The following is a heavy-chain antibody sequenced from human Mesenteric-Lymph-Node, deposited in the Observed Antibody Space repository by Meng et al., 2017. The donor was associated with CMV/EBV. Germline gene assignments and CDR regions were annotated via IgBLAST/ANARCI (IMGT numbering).Heavy chain of an antibody. CDR1: GFTFSNAW. CDR2: IKSKTDGGTT. CDR3: TTDLFQTALVYYYYYGMDV. J-gene: IGHJ6*02. D-gene: IGHD5-18*01. V-gene: IGHV3-15*01. Sequence: GESLKISCAASGFTFSNAWMSWVRQAPGKGLEWVGRIKSKTDGGTTDYAAPAKGRFTISRDDSKNTLYLQMNSLKTEDTAVYYCTTDLFQTALVYYYYYGMDVWGQGTTVTVSS.